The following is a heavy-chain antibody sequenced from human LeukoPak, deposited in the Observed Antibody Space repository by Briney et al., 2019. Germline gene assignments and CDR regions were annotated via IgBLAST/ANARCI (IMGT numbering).Heavy chain of an antibody. Sequence: ASVTVSCKASGYTFTNYYMHWVRQAPGQGLEWMGLIHPNDGDTKYTQEFQDRVTMTRDTSTSTVYMELSSLRSEDTAVYYCATYTQSGAQGVSDYWGQGTLVTVSS. J-gene: IGHJ4*02. CDR1: GYTFTNYY. CDR2: IHPNDGDT. CDR3: ATYTQSGAQGVSDY. D-gene: IGHD3-10*01. V-gene: IGHV1-46*01.